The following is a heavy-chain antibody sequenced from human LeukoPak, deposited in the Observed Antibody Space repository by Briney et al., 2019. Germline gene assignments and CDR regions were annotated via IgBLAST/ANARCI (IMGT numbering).Heavy chain of an antibody. CDR3: VKECLVIINYYFDY. V-gene: IGHV3-64D*06. D-gene: IGHD3-22*01. Sequence: AGGSLRLSCAASGFIFSRHTMHWVRQAPGKGLEYVSVISSTGGSTYYADSVKGRFTVSRDNSKNTLYLQMSSLRAEDTAVYYCVKECLVIINYYFDYWGQGTLVTVSS. J-gene: IGHJ4*02. CDR1: GFIFSRHT. CDR2: ISSTGGST.